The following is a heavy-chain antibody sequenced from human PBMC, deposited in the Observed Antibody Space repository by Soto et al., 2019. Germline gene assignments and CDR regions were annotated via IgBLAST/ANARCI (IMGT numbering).Heavy chain of an antibody. CDR3: ARYYDTSNRPYFHH. CDR2: IYYSGAT. Sequence: SETLSLTRAVSGGSISSTTYSWAWIRQPPGKGLEWVGTIYYSGATYYNPSLKSRLTISVDTSKNQFSLRLSSVTAADTAMYYCARYYDTSNRPYFHHWGQGTRVTVSS. CDR1: GGSISSTTYS. J-gene: IGHJ1*01. V-gene: IGHV4-39*01. D-gene: IGHD3-22*01.